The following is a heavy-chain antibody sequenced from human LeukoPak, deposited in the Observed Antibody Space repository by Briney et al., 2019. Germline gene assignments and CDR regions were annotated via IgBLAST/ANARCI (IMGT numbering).Heavy chain of an antibody. V-gene: IGHV1-2*02. Sequence: ASVKVSCKASGYTFTGYYMHWVRQAPGQGLEWMGWINPNSGGTNYAQKFQGRVTMTRDTSISTAYMELSRLRSDDTAVYYCARSSGYSGYFDYWGQGTLVTVSS. J-gene: IGHJ4*02. CDR3: ARSSGYSGYFDY. D-gene: IGHD3-22*01. CDR2: INPNSGGT. CDR1: GYTFTGYY.